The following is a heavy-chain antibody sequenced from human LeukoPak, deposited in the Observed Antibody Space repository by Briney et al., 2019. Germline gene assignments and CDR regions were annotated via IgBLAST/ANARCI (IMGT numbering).Heavy chain of an antibody. CDR3: ARIYGSGSSKSDNFDY. J-gene: IGHJ4*02. D-gene: IGHD3-10*01. V-gene: IGHV3-33*01. CDR2: IWYDGSNK. CDR1: GFTFSSYG. Sequence: GGSLRLSCAASGFTFSSYGMHWVRQAPGKGLEWVAVIWYDGSNKYYADSVKGRFTTSRDNSKNTLYLQMNSLRAEDTAVYYCARIYGSGSSKSDNFDYWGQGTLVTVSS.